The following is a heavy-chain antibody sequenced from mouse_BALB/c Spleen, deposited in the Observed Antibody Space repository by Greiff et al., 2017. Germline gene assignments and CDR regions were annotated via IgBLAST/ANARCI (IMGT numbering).Heavy chain of an antibody. D-gene: IGHD2-4*01. CDR1: GFTFSDYY. CDR2: ISDGGSYT. V-gene: IGHV5-4*02. CDR3: ARAPPMITNAMDY. J-gene: IGHJ4*01. Sequence: EVKVVESGGGLVKPGGSLKLSCAASGFTFSDYYMYWVRQTPEKRLEWVATISDGGSYTYYPDSVKGRFTISRDNAKNNLYLQMSSLKSEDTAMYYCARAPPMITNAMDYWGQGTSVTVSS.